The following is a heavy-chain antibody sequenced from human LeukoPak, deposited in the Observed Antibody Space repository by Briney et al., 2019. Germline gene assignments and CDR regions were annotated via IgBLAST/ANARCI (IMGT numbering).Heavy chain of an antibody. J-gene: IGHJ4*02. V-gene: IGHV3-7*01. D-gene: IGHD3-22*01. CDR2: IKQDGSKK. Sequence: GGSLRLSCAASGFTFSSYWMSWVRQAPGKGLEWVANIKQDGSKKYYVDSVKGRFTISRDNAKNSLYLQMNSLRAEDTAVYYCARVSMIVVVITTGGFDYWGQGTLVTVSS. CDR3: ARVSMIVVVITTGGFDY. CDR1: GFTFSSYW.